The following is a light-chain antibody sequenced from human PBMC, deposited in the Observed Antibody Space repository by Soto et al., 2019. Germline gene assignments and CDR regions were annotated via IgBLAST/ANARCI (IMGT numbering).Light chain of an antibody. CDR2: DAS. J-gene: IGKJ4*01. Sequence: EIVLTQSPGTLSLSPGERATLSCRASQSVRSNYLAWYQQKPGQAPRFLIYDASSRATGIPDRFSGSGSGTDFTLTISRLEPEDFAVYYWQQYGSSPLTFGGGTKVDIK. CDR1: QSVRSNY. CDR3: QQYGSSPLT. V-gene: IGKV3-20*01.